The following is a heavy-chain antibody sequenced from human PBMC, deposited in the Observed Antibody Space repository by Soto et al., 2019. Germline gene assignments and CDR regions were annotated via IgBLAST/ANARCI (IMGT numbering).Heavy chain of an antibody. CDR1: GFTFSDYY. J-gene: IGHJ4*02. V-gene: IGHV3-11*01. CDR2: INSSGITI. D-gene: IGHD2-2*01. CDR3: AAAYCITPTCNWGPGH. Sequence: PGGSLRLSCAASGFTFSDYYMSWIRQAPGKGLEWVSFINSSGITIFHADSVKGRFTISRDNARNSVYLHMNTLRAEDTAVYYCAAAYCITPTCNWGPGHWGRGTLVTVSS.